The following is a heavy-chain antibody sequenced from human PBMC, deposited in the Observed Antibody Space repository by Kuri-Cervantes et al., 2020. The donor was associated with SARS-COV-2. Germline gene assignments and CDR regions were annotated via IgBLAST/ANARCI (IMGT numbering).Heavy chain of an antibody. D-gene: IGHD4-11*01. CDR3: ARVQDYYSNSQFDY. CDR2: IKQDGSEK. Sequence: GESLKISCAASGFTFSSYWMSWVRQAPGKGLEWVANIKQDGSEKYYVDSVKGRFTISRDNAKNSLYLQMNSLRAEDTAVCYCARVQDYYSNSQFDYWGQGTLVTVSS. CDR1: GFTFSSYW. V-gene: IGHV3-7*05. J-gene: IGHJ4*02.